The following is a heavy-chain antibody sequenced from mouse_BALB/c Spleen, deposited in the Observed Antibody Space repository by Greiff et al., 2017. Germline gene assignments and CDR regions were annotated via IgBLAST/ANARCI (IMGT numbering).Heavy chain of an antibody. CDR1: GFTFSDYY. Sequence: EVKLVESGGGLVKPGGSLKLSCAATGFTFSDYYMYWVRQTPEKRLEWVATISDGGSYTYYPDSVKGRFTISRDNAKNNLYLQMSSLKSEDTAMYYCARDLIYEGYLFAYWGQGTLVTVSA. CDR3: ARDLIYEGYLFAY. CDR2: ISDGGSYT. D-gene: IGHD2-3*01. J-gene: IGHJ3*01. V-gene: IGHV5-4*02.